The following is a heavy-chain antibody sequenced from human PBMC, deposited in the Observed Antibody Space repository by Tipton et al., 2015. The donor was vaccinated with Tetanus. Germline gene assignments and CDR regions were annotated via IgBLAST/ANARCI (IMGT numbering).Heavy chain of an antibody. J-gene: IGHJ1*01. D-gene: IGHD3-16*02. CDR2: ISYDGNYQ. Sequence: QLVQSGGGVVQPGRSLRLSCAASGFTFSNSGMHWVRQAPGKGLEWVAIISYDGNYQSYAESVKGRFTISRDNSKSTLFLQMNGWRAEDSAVYYCIYPIVRSAFAGGGRGSLVTVSS. CDR3: IYPIVRSAFAG. V-gene: IGHV3-30*03. CDR1: GFTFSNSG.